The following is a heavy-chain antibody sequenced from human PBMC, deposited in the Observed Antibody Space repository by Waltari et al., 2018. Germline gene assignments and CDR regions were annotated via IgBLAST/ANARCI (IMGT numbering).Heavy chain of an antibody. CDR2: LDPEDGET. Sequence: QVQLVQSGAAVKQPGASVNVSCKVAGYTLTELSMHWVRQAPGKGIEWMGGLDPEDGETITGHDFQGRVTMTEDTSTDTAYMELSSLRAEDTAVYYWATSGAGPFDYWGQGTLVTVSS. J-gene: IGHJ4*02. V-gene: IGHV1-24*01. CDR3: ATSGAGPFDY. CDR1: GYTLTELS. D-gene: IGHD6-13*01.